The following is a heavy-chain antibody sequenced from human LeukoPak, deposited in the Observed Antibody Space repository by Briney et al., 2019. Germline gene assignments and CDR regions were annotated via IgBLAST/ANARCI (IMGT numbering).Heavy chain of an antibody. V-gene: IGHV3-74*01. J-gene: IGHJ3*02. CDR3: ARSNQHDYDAFDI. Sequence: GGSLRLSCAASGFTFSSYWMHWVRQVPGKGLVWVSRINSDGSSTSYADSVKGRFTISRDNAKNTLYLQMNSLRAEDTAVYYCARSNQHDYDAFDIWGQGTMVTVSS. CDR1: GFTFSSYW. D-gene: IGHD4-11*01. CDR2: INSDGSST.